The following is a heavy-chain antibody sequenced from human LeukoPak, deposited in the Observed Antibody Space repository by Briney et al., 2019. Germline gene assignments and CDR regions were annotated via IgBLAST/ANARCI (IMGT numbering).Heavy chain of an antibody. D-gene: IGHD5-24*01. V-gene: IGHV3-7*01. CDR3: ASDSMATITGGQLSDY. CDR1: GFNFSSYW. Sequence: GGSLRLSCAASGFNFSSYWMSWVRQAPGKGLEWVANIRQDGSEKYYVDSVKGRFTISRDNAKNSLFLQMNSLRAEDTAVYYCASDSMATITGGQLSDYWGQGTLVTVSS. J-gene: IGHJ4*02. CDR2: IRQDGSEK.